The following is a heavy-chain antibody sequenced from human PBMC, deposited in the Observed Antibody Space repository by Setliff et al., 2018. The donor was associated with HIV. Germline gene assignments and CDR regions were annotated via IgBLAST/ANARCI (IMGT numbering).Heavy chain of an antibody. J-gene: IGHJ4*02. CDR3: ARPEPYGDYGY. D-gene: IGHD4-17*01. Sequence: GASVKVSCKASGYSFNSFGITWVRQAPGQGLEWMGWISPYNGNTNYAEVLQGRVTMTTDTSTRTAYMELSSLRSEDTAVYYCARPEPYGDYGYWGQGTLVTVSS. CDR2: ISPYNGNT. CDR1: GYSFNSFG. V-gene: IGHV1-18*01.